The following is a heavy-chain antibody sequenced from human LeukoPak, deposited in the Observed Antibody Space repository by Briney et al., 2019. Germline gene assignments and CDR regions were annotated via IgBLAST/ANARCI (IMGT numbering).Heavy chain of an antibody. D-gene: IGHD3-3*01. CDR1: GFTLSSYG. V-gene: IGHV3-30*02. Sequence: GGSLRLSCAASGFTLSSYGMHWVGPAPRKGLEWVAFIRYDRSNKYYADSVKGRFTISRDNSKNTLYLQMNSLRAEDTAVYYCAKDYDFWSGYGDSFDMWGQGTTVVVSS. CDR2: IRYDRSNK. J-gene: IGHJ3*02. CDR3: AKDYDFWSGYGDSFDM.